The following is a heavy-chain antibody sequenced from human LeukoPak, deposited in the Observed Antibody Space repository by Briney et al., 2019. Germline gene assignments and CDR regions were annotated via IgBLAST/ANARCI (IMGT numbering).Heavy chain of an antibody. V-gene: IGHV1-69*05. CDR2: IIPIFGTA. D-gene: IGHD1-1*01. Sequence: SVKVPCKASGGTFSSYAISWVRQAPGQGLEWMGGIIPIFGTANYAQKFQGRVTITTDESTSTAYMELSSLRSEDTAVYYCARETLRVPGAFDIWGQGTMVTVSS. J-gene: IGHJ3*02. CDR1: GGTFSSYA. CDR3: ARETLRVPGAFDI.